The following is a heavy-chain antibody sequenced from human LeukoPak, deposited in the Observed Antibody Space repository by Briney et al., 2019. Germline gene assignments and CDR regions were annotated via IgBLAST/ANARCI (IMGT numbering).Heavy chain of an antibody. CDR2: LNSDGSIT. J-gene: IGHJ4*02. D-gene: IGHD6-19*01. CDR3: ATLAPGYSSGWNHIDY. CDR1: GFTFSSYW. Sequence: PGGSLRLSCAASGFTFSSYWMSWVRQAPGKGLVWVSRLNSDGSITTYADSVKGRFPISRDNAKNTLYLQMNSLRAEDTAVYYCATLAPGYSSGWNHIDYWGQGTLVTVSS. V-gene: IGHV3-74*03.